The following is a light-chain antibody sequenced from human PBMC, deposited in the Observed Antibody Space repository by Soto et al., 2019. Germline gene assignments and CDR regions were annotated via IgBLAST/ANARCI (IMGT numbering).Light chain of an antibody. CDR1: QSISDT. CDR2: GAS. CDR3: QQYNNWPWT. Sequence: EIVMTRSPATLSVSPGGRATLSCRASQSISDTLAWYQQKPGQAPRLLIYGASARATGFPARFSGSGSGTDFTLTISSLQSEDFAVYYCQQYNNWPWTFGQGTKVEIK. J-gene: IGKJ1*01. V-gene: IGKV3-15*01.